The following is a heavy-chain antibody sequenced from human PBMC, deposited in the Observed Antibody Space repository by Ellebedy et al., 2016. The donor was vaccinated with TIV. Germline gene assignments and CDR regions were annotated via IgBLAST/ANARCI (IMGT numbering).Heavy chain of an antibody. CDR3: AKARGSSVIDYNYYGMDV. V-gene: IGHV3-23*01. CDR2: IGDTAHNT. Sequence: GESLKISXTASGFNFSNYAMTWVRQAPGKGLEWVSGIGDTAHNTYYVHSVKGRFTISRDNSENTLYLQMNSLRAEDTAVYYCAKARGSSVIDYNYYGMDVWGQGTTVTVSS. CDR1: GFNFSNYA. J-gene: IGHJ6*02.